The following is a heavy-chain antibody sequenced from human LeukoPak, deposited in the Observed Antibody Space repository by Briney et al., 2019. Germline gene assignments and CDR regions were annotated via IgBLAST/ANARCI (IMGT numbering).Heavy chain of an antibody. J-gene: IGHJ6*02. CDR2: IYYSGST. Sequence: PSENLSLNCTVSGGSISSGGYYWSWIRQHPGKGLEWIGYIYYSGSTYYNPSLKSRVTISVDTSKNQFSLKLSSVTAADTAVYYCVRGGSIYYYYGMDVWGQGTTVTVSS. V-gene: IGHV4-31*03. D-gene: IGHD2/OR15-2a*01. CDR1: GGSISSGGYY. CDR3: VRGGSIYYYYGMDV.